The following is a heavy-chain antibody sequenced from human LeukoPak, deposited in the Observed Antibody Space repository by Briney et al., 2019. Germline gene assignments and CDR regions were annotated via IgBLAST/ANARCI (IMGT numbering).Heavy chain of an antibody. CDR3: AKGYGYSSSWTSNYYFYGLDV. J-gene: IGHJ6*02. CDR1: GFTFSDYY. V-gene: IGHV3-11*01. CDR2: ISSSGSTI. D-gene: IGHD6-13*01. Sequence: GGSLRLSCAASGFTFSDYYMSWIRQAPGKGLEWVSYISSSGSTIYYADSVKGRFTISRDNSKNTLYLQMNSLRAEDTALYYCAKGYGYSSSWTSNYYFYGLDVWGQGTTVTVSS.